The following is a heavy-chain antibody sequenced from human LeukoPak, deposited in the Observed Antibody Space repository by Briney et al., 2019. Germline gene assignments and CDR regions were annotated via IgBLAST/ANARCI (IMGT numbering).Heavy chain of an antibody. CDR1: GFTFSSYA. Sequence: GGSLRLSCAASGFTFSSYAMSWVRQAPGKGLEWVSAISGSGGSTYYADSVKGRFTISRDNSKNTLYLQMNSLRAEDTAVYYCALPGYSSGWYYYYGMDVWGQGTTVTVSS. V-gene: IGHV3-23*01. D-gene: IGHD6-19*01. CDR2: ISGSGGST. CDR3: ALPGYSSGWYYYYGMDV. J-gene: IGHJ6*02.